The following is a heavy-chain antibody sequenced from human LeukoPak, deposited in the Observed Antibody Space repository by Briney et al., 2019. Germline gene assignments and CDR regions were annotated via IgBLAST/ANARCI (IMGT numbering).Heavy chain of an antibody. D-gene: IGHD4-17*01. CDR1: GYTFTSYG. Sequence: ASVKVSCKASGYTFTSYGISWVRQAPGQGLERMGWISAYNGNTNYAQKLQGRVTMTTDTSTSTAYMELRSLRSDDTAVYYCARAGYRVTTVTAPFDYWGQGTLVTVSS. V-gene: IGHV1-18*04. CDR3: ARAGYRVTTVTAPFDY. CDR2: ISAYNGNT. J-gene: IGHJ4*02.